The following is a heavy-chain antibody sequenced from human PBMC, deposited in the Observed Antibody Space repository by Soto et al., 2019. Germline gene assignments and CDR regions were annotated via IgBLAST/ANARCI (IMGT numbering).Heavy chain of an antibody. CDR2: INPDTGGT. V-gene: IGHV1-2*04. Sequence: QVRLLQSGAEVKESGASVKVSCEASGYTFTAYYIHWVRQAPGQGLEWMGWINPDTGGTDYAQKFQGWVTKHRDTSITTSFMELASLKIDDTAVYYCARAIARDGSSWYRGGYDSWGQGTLVTVSS. D-gene: IGHD6-13*01. CDR1: GYTFTAYY. CDR3: ARAIARDGSSWYRGGYDS. J-gene: IGHJ4*02.